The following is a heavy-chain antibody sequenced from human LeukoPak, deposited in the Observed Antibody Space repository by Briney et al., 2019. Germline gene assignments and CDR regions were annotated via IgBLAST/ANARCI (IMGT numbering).Heavy chain of an antibody. CDR3: AKDLRSYYDSSGYYRY. Sequence: GGSLRLSCAASGFTFSSYAMSWVRQAPGKGLEWVSAISGSGGSTYYADSVKGRFTISRDNSKNTLYLQMNSLRAEDTAVYYCAKDLRSYYDSSGYYRYWGQGTLVTVSS. CDR1: GFTFSSYA. D-gene: IGHD3-22*01. CDR2: ISGSGGST. J-gene: IGHJ4*02. V-gene: IGHV3-23*01.